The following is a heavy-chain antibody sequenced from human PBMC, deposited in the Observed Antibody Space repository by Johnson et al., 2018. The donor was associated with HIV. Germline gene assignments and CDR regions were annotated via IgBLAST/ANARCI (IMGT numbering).Heavy chain of an antibody. CDR2: LSWNSGSI. CDR3: AKGATRYKTDGSKHDGAFDV. V-gene: IGHV3-9*01. D-gene: IGHD1-26*01. J-gene: IGHJ3*01. Sequence: EVQLVESGGGVVQPGRSLRLSCAASGFTFRSYAMHWVRQAPGKGLEWVSGLSWNSGSIGHADSVKGRFTISRDNAKNSLHLQMSSLRAEDTALYYCAKGATRYKTDGSKHDGAFDVWGQGTMVTVSS. CDR1: GFTFRSYA.